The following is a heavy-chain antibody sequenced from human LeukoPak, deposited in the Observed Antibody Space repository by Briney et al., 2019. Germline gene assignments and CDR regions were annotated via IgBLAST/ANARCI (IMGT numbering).Heavy chain of an antibody. CDR1: GFTFSSYA. J-gene: IGHJ4*02. D-gene: IGHD3-10*01. CDR2: ISGSGGST. V-gene: IGHV3-23*01. CDR3: AKADYYGSGSYEGVFDC. Sequence: PGGSLRLSCAASGFTFSSYAMNWVRQAPGKGLEWVSAISGSGGSTYYADSVKGRFTISRDNSKNTLYLQMNSLRAEDTAVYYCAKADYYGSGSYEGVFDCWGQGTLVTVSS.